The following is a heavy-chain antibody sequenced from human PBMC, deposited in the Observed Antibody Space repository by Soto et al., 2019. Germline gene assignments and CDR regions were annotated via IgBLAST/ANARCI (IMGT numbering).Heavy chain of an antibody. CDR2: IIPIFGTA. J-gene: IGHJ6*02. D-gene: IGHD6-25*01. CDR1: GGTFSSYA. Sequence: SVKVSCKASGGTFSSYAISWVRQAPGQGLEWMGGIIPIFGTANYAQKFQGRVTITADESTSTAYMELSSLRSEDTAVYYCAGGLYSSGWPYYYYGMDVWGQGTRVTVS. V-gene: IGHV1-69*13. CDR3: AGGLYSSGWPYYYYGMDV.